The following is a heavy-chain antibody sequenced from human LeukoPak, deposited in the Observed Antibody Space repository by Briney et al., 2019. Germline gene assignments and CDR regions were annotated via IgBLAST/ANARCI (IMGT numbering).Heavy chain of an antibody. V-gene: IGHV1-69*05. Sequence: SVKVSCKASGGTFSSYAISWVRQAPGQGLEWMGGIIPIFGTANYAQKFQGRVTITTDKSTSTAYMELSSLRSEDTAVYYCARGGPGTFSGHLDYWGQGTLVTVSS. D-gene: IGHD3-10*01. CDR2: IIPIFGTA. CDR1: GGTFSSYA. J-gene: IGHJ4*02. CDR3: ARGGPGTFSGHLDY.